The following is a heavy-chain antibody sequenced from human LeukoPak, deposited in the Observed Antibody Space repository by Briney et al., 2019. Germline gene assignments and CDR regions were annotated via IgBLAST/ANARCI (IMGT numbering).Heavy chain of an antibody. Sequence: SVKVSCKASGGTFSSYAISWVRQAPGQGLEWMGRIIPILGIANYAQKFQGRVTITADKSTSTAYMELSSLRSEDTAVYYCARNQGTSGAPDYWGQGTLVTVSS. D-gene: IGHD2-15*01. V-gene: IGHV1-69*04. CDR3: ARNQGTSGAPDY. CDR1: GGTFSSYA. CDR2: IIPILGIA. J-gene: IGHJ4*02.